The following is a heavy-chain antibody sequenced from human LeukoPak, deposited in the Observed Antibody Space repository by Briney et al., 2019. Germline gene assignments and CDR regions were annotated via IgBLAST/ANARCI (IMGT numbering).Heavy chain of an antibody. D-gene: IGHD6-19*01. Sequence: GGSLRLSCAASGFTFSTYAMHWVRQAPGKGLEWVAFTSFDESNKLYADSVEGRFTISRDNSKNTLFLQMHNLRVDDTAMYYCAVVAGRFPPDYWGQGTLVTVSS. J-gene: IGHJ4*02. CDR2: TSFDESNK. CDR3: AVVAGRFPPDY. CDR1: GFTFSTYA. V-gene: IGHV3-30-3*01.